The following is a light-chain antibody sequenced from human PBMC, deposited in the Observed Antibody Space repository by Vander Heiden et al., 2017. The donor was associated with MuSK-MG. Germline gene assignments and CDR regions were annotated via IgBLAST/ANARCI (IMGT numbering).Light chain of an antibody. CDR1: QGLLHSNGYNY. CDR3: RQALQTPRT. CDR2: LGT. J-gene: IGKJ2*01. Sequence: EIVISQSPLSLPVTPGEPASISCRSSQGLLHSNGYNYLDWYLQKPGQSPQLLIYLGTNRASGVPDRFSGSGSGTDFTLKISRVEAEDVGVYYYRQALQTPRTFGQGTKVEIK. V-gene: IGKV2-28*01.